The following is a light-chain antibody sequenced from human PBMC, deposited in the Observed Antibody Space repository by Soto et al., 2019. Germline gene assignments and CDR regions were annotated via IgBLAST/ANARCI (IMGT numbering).Light chain of an antibody. Sequence: VLPQSPGNLSLSLGDSSTLSGRASQSVGSNYLAWYQQKPGQAPRILIVGASGRATGIPDRFSGSGAGTDFTLTISRLEPEDFAVYYCQQRSNWPRTFGQGTKVDIK. V-gene: IGKV3D-20*02. J-gene: IGKJ1*01. CDR3: QQRSNWPRT. CDR1: QSVGSNY. CDR2: GAS.